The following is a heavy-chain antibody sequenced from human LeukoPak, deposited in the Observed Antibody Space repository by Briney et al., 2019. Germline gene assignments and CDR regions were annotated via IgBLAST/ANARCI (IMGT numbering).Heavy chain of an antibody. V-gene: IGHV4-61*08. Sequence: TSETLSLTCTVSGGSINSGDYYWTWIRQSPGKGLEWIGYIFYSGSTKYNPSLKSRVAIAVDTSKNQLSLRLSSATAADTAVYYCARVLVRSASSVFDPWGQGTLITVSS. D-gene: IGHD6-13*01. CDR1: GGSINSGDYY. CDR3: ARVLVRSASSVFDP. J-gene: IGHJ5*02. CDR2: IFYSGST.